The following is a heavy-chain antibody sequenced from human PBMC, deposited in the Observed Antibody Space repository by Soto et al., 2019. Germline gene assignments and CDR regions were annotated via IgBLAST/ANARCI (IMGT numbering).Heavy chain of an antibody. CDR1: GGSFIGYY. V-gene: IGHV4-34*01. J-gene: IGHJ6*02. CDR2: INHSGST. D-gene: IGHD2-8*02. Sequence: SETLSLTCAVYGGSFIGYYWSWIRQPPWKGLEWIGEINHSGSTNYNPSLKSRVTISVDTSKNQFSLKLSSVTAADTAVYYCARVLAYTYYYYYGMDVWGQGTTVTVS. CDR3: ARVLAYTYYYYYGMDV.